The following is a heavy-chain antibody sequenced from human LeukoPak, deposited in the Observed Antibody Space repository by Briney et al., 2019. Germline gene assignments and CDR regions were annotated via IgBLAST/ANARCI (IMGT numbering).Heavy chain of an antibody. CDR1: GFTFNTYS. J-gene: IGHJ6*02. CDR2: ISSSSRTI. Sequence: GGSLRLSCAASGFTFNTYSINWVRQAPGKGLEWLSYISSSSRTIYYADSVKGRFTISRDNAKNSLYLQMNSLRAEGTAVYYCASDPGEVWGQGTTVTVSS. CDR3: ASDPGEV. V-gene: IGHV3-48*01.